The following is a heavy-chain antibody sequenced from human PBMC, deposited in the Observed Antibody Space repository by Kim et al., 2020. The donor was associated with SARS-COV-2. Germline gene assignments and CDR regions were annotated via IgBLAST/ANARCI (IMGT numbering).Heavy chain of an antibody. D-gene: IGHD3-10*01. Sequence: GRITISRDKSKNTLYLQMNSLRAEDTAVYYCARVYGSGSYYNARLRYFDYWGQGTLVTVSS. CDR3: ARVYGSGSYYNARLRYFDY. V-gene: IGHV3-53*01. J-gene: IGHJ4*02.